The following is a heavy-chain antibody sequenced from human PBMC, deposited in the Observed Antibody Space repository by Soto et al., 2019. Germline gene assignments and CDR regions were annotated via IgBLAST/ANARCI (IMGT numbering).Heavy chain of an antibody. CDR3: ARSARITIFGVVISTVANWFDP. CDR1: GYTFTSYA. J-gene: IGHJ5*02. D-gene: IGHD3-3*01. V-gene: IGHV1-3*01. Sequence: ASVKVSCKASGYTFTSYAMHWVRQAPGQRLEWMGWINAGNGNTKYSQKFQGRVTITRDTSASTAYMELSSLRSEDTAVYYRARSARITIFGVVISTVANWFDPWGQGTLVTVSS. CDR2: INAGNGNT.